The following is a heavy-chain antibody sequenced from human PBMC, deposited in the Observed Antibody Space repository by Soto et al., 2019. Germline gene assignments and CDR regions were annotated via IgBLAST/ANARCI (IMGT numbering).Heavy chain of an antibody. D-gene: IGHD6-13*01. CDR3: ARHCLVGRVCGYSSSWPDY. CDR2: MNPNSGNT. J-gene: IGHJ4*02. Sequence: ASVKVSCKASGYTFTSYDINWVRQATGQGLEWMGWMNPNSGNTGYAQKFQGRVTMTRDTSTSTVYMELSSLRSEDTAVYYCARHCLVGRVCGYSSSWPDYWGQGTLVTVSS. V-gene: IGHV1-8*02. CDR1: GYTFTSYD.